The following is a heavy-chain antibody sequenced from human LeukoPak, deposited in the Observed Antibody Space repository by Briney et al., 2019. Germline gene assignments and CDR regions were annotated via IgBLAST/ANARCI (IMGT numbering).Heavy chain of an antibody. V-gene: IGHV4-39*07. Sequence: SETLSLTCTVSGGSISSSSYYWGWIRQPPGKGLEWIGSIYYSGSTYYNPSLKSRVTISEDPSKNQFSLKLSSVTAADTAVYYCAREDGTSMDNAFDIWGQGTMVTVSS. CDR1: GGSISSSSYY. CDR3: AREDGTSMDNAFDI. J-gene: IGHJ3*02. CDR2: IYYSGST. D-gene: IGHD5-18*01.